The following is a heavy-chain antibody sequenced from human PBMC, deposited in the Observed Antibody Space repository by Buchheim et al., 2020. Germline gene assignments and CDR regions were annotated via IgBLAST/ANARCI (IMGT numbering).Heavy chain of an antibody. D-gene: IGHD3-22*01. CDR3: ASVLDYYDSSGYYAY. J-gene: IGHJ4*02. V-gene: IGHV4-59*01. Sequence: QVQLQESGPGLVKPSETLSLTCTVSGGSISSYYWSWIRQPPGKGLEWIGYIYYSGSTNYNPSLKSRVTISVDTSKNQFSLKLSSVTAADTAVYYCASVLDYYDSSGYYAYWGQGTL. CDR1: GGSISSYY. CDR2: IYYSGST.